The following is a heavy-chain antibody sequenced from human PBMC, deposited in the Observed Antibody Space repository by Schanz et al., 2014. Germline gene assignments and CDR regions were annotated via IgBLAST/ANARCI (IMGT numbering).Heavy chain of an antibody. Sequence: QVQLQESGPGLVKPSQTLSLTCTVSGGSISSGNYYWNWIRQPAGKGLEWIGRIYTSGSTNYNPSLKSRLTITLGATQSQFSLRLTTVLTVDTAVYYCGGIGRNSYGCTSRFDAWGQGTLVAVSS. V-gene: IGHV4-61*02. J-gene: IGHJ5*02. CDR1: GGSISSGNYY. CDR3: GGIGRNSYGCTSRFDA. CDR2: IYTSGST. D-gene: IGHD3-16*01.